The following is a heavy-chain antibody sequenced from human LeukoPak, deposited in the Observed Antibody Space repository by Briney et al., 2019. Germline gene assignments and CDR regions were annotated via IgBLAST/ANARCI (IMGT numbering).Heavy chain of an antibody. CDR3: ARGVSRGYYYYGMDV. CDR2: IYYSGST. CDR1: GGSISSSYYY. J-gene: IGHJ6*02. Sequence: SETLSLTCTVSGGSISSSYYYWGWIRQPPGKGLEWIGSIYYSGSTYYNPSLKSRVTISVDTSKSQFSLKLRSVTAADTAVYYCARGVSRGYYYYGMDVWGQGTTVTVSS. V-gene: IGHV4-39*01. D-gene: IGHD3-10*01.